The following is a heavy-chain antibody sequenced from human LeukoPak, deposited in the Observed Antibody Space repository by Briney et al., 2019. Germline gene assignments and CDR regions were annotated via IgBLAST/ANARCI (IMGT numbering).Heavy chain of an antibody. J-gene: IGHJ6*03. D-gene: IGHD2-21*02. V-gene: IGHV3-21*01. Sequence: GGSLRLSCAASGFTFSSYSMNWVRQAPGKGLEWVSSISSSSSYIYYADSVKGRFTISRDNAKNSLYLQMNSLRAEDTAVYYCARDGTDCGGDCHYYYYYYMDVWGKGTTVTVSS. CDR2: ISSSSSYI. CDR3: ARDGTDCGGDCHYYYYYYMDV. CDR1: GFTFSSYS.